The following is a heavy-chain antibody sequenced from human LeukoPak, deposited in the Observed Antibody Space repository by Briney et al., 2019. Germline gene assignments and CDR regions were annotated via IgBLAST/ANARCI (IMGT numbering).Heavy chain of an antibody. V-gene: IGHV4-39*01. Sequence: SETLSLTCTVSGGTISSSSYYWGWIRQSPGKGLEWIGSIYYSGSTYYNPSLKSRVTISVDTSKNQFSLKLSSVTAADTAVYYCARGPSIQLWSDPFYYYGMDVWGQGTTVTVSS. CDR3: ARGPSIQLWSDPFYYYGMDV. J-gene: IGHJ6*02. CDR1: GGTISSSSYY. CDR2: IYYSGST. D-gene: IGHD5-18*01.